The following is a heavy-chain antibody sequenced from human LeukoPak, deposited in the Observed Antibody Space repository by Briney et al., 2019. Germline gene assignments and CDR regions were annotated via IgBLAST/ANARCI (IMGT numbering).Heavy chain of an antibody. D-gene: IGHD2-2*01. Sequence: GGSLRLSCAASGFTFSSYGMTWVRQAPGKGLEWVSAISGSGGSTYYADSVKGRFTISRDNSENTLYLQMNSLRAEDTAIYYCAKAEVTVPAANVRWFDPWGQGTLVTVSS. CDR1: GFTFSSYG. J-gene: IGHJ5*02. CDR2: ISGSGGST. V-gene: IGHV3-23*01. CDR3: AKAEVTVPAANVRWFDP.